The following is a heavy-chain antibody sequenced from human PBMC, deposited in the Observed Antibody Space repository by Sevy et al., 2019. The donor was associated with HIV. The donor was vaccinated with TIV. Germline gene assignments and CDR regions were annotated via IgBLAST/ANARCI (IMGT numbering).Heavy chain of an antibody. J-gene: IGHJ4*02. CDR2: FRSKAYGGTT. V-gene: IGHV3-49*03. CDR1: GFTFGDFA. Sequence: GGSLRLSCTASGFTFGDFAMSWFRQAPGEGLEWISFFRSKAYGGTTEYAPSVRVRFIVSRYDSRNINYLQMNSLRTGDTDVYYYYRAHVGPTFDLDHWGQGTLVTVSS. CDR3: YRAHVGPTFDLDH. D-gene: IGHD1-26*01.